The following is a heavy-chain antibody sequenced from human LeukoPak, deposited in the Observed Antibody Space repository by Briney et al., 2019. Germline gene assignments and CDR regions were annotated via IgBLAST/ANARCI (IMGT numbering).Heavy chain of an antibody. Sequence: TGGSLRLSCVVSGFTFNRCWMNWVRQAPGKGLEWVAHINPDGRDTYYVDSVKGRFTISRDNAKNSLFLQMNSLGAEDTAVYYCARGGLTITMFGVPIIRNFDYWGQGTLVTVSS. CDR3: ARGGLTITMFGVPIIRNFDY. V-gene: IGHV3-7*01. D-gene: IGHD3-3*01. CDR1: GFTFNRCW. J-gene: IGHJ4*02. CDR2: INPDGRDT.